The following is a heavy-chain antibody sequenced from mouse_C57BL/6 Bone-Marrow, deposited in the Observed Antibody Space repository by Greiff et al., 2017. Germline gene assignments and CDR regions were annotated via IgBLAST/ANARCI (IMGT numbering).Heavy chain of an antibody. V-gene: IGHV5-9-1*02. D-gene: IGHD4-1*01. CDR3: TRAGAWYWYFDV. CDR2: ISSGGDYT. J-gene: IGHJ1*03. Sequence: EVKLVESGEGLVKPGGSLKLSCAASGFTFSSYAMSWVRQTPEKKLEWVAYISSGGDYTYYADTVKGRFTISIDNARNTLYLQMSSLKSEDTAMYYCTRAGAWYWYFDVWGTGTTVTVSA. CDR1: GFTFSSYA.